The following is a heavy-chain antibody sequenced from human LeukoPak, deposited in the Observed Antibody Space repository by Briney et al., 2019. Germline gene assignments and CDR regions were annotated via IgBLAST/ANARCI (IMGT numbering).Heavy chain of an antibody. CDR1: GFTFSSYW. CDR3: ARYGQLGD. Sequence: GGSLRLSCVTSGFTFSSYWMSWVRQAPGKGLEWVALIKQDGSEKYYVDSVKGRFTMSRDNAESSLYLQMNSLRVEDTAMYYCARYGQLGDWGRGTLVTVSS. V-gene: IGHV3-7*03. D-gene: IGHD6-6*01. CDR2: IKQDGSEK. J-gene: IGHJ4*02.